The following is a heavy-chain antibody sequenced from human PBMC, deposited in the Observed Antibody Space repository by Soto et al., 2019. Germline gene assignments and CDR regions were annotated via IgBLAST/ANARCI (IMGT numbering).Heavy chain of an antibody. V-gene: IGHV3-74*01. J-gene: IGHJ4*02. CDR1: GFTLRTYR. D-gene: IGHD2-2*02. CDR3: TKYTFGAWDS. Sequence: PGGSLRLSCTASGFTLRTYRMHWVRQAPGKGLVWVSRINPESTTITYADSVKGRFTISRDNAENTLFLHMNSLSAEDAGIYYCTKYTFGAWDSWGQGTLVTVSS. CDR2: INPESTTI.